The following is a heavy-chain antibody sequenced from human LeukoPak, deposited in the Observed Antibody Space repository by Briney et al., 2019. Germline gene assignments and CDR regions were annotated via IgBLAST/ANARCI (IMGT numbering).Heavy chain of an antibody. V-gene: IGHV1-69*13. J-gene: IGHJ4*02. CDR2: IFPIFGTA. Sequence: SVKVSCKASGYTFTSYGISWVRQAPGQGLEWMGGIFPIFGTANYAQKFQGRVTITADESTSTAYMELSSLRSEDTAVYYCARSGSSGYYSDPSRYWGQGTLVTVSS. CDR3: ARSGSSGYYSDPSRY. CDR1: GYTFTSYG. D-gene: IGHD3-22*01.